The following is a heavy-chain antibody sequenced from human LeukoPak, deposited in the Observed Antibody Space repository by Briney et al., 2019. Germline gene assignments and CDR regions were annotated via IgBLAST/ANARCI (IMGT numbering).Heavy chain of an antibody. D-gene: IGHD4/OR15-4a*01. CDR3: ARRDPGAILPFDY. Sequence: PSETLSLTCAVYGGSFSGYYWSWIRQPPGKGLEWIGEINHSGSTNYNPSLKSRVTISVDTSKNQFSLKLSSVTAADTAVYYCARRDPGAILPFDYWGQGTLVTVSS. V-gene: IGHV4-34*01. CDR1: GGSFSGYY. CDR2: INHSGST. J-gene: IGHJ4*02.